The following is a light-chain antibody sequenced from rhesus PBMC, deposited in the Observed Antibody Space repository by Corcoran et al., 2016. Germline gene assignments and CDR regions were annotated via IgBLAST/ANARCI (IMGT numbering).Light chain of an antibody. CDR3: QQYSSSPYS. Sequence: DIQMTQSPSSLSASVGDTVTITCRASQSISSWLAWYQQKPGKAPKRLIDKASSLQSGVPSRFSGSGSGTDFTVTISSLHSEDFATYYCQQYSSSPYSFGQGTEVEIK. CDR2: KAS. V-gene: IGKV1-22*01. J-gene: IGKJ2*01. CDR1: QSISSW.